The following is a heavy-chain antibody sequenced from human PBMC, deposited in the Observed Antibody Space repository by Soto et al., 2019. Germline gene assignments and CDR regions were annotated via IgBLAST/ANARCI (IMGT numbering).Heavy chain of an antibody. J-gene: IGHJ3*02. CDR2: IYHSGST. D-gene: IGHD3-22*01. CDR1: GGSISSSNW. V-gene: IGHV4-4*02. CDR3: ASVDDSSGYRAEAFDI. Sequence: SETLSLTCAVSGGSISSSNWWSWVRQPPGKGLEWIGEIYHSGSTNYNPSLKSRVTISVDKSENQFSLKLSSVTAADTAVHYCASVDDSSGYRAEAFDIWGQGTMVTVSS.